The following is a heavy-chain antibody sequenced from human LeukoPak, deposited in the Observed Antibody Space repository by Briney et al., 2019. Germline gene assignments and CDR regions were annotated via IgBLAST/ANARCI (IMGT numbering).Heavy chain of an antibody. V-gene: IGHV4-39*07. CDR1: GASISSGSNY. D-gene: IGHD6-19*01. J-gene: IGHJ6*03. Sequence: SETLSLTCSVSGASISSGSNYWGWIRQPPGKGLEWIGEINHSGSTNYNPSLKSRVTISVDTSKNQFSLKLSSVTAADTAVYYCARGFISSGWYNYYYYYMDVWGKGTTVTVSS. CDR2: INHSGST. CDR3: ARGFISSGWYNYYYYYMDV.